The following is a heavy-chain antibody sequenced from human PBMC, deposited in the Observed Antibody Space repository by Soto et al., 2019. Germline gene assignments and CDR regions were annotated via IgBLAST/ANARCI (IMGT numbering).Heavy chain of an antibody. CDR3: ARVNWNYYYYYMDV. Sequence: QVQLQESGPGLVKPSGPLSLPCAVSSGSISSSNWWSWVRQPPGKGLEWIGEIYHSGSTNYNPSLKSRVTISVDKSKNQFSLKLSSVTAADTAVYYCARVNWNYYYYYMDVWGKGTTVTVSS. J-gene: IGHJ6*03. V-gene: IGHV4-4*02. CDR2: IYHSGST. CDR1: SGSISSSNW. D-gene: IGHD1-1*01.